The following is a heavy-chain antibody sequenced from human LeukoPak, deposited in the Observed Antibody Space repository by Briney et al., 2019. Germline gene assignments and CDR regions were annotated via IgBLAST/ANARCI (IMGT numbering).Heavy chain of an antibody. Sequence: PSETLSLTCTVSGGSISSYYWSWIRQPPGKGLEWIGYIHYSGSTNHNPSLKSRVTISVDTSKNQFSLKLSSVTAADTAVYYCARTTEGYCRGRSCYSYYYYMDVWGKGTTVTVSS. D-gene: IGHD2-15*01. V-gene: IGHV4-59*01. CDR1: GGSISSYY. J-gene: IGHJ6*03. CDR2: IHYSGST. CDR3: ARTTEGYCRGRSCYSYYYYMDV.